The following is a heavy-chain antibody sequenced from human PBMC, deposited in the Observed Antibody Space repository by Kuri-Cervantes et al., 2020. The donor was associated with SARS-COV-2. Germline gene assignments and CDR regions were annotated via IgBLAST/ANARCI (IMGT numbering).Heavy chain of an antibody. Sequence: SETLSLTCTVSGGSISSSSYYWGRIRQPPGKGLEWIGSIYYSGSTYYNPSLKSRVTISVDTSKNQFSLKLSSVTAADTAVYYCARHVYYDILTGYYNTRGGFDYWGQGTLVTVSS. CDR3: ARHVYYDILTGYYNTRGGFDY. D-gene: IGHD3-9*01. CDR1: GGSISSSSYY. CDR2: IYYSGST. V-gene: IGHV4-39*01. J-gene: IGHJ4*02.